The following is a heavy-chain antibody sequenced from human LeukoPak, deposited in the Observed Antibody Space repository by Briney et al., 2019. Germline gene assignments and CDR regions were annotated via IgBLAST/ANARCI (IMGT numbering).Heavy chain of an antibody. CDR2: FDPEDGET. CDR3: ATGTLRRAVAGWGFDY. D-gene: IGHD6-19*01. Sequence: ASVKVSCKVSGYTLTELSMHWVRQAPGKGLEWMGGFDPEDGETIYAQKFQGRVTMTEDTSTDTAYMELSSLRSEDTAVYYCATGTLRRAVAGWGFDYWGQGTLVTVSS. CDR1: GYTLTELS. V-gene: IGHV1-24*01. J-gene: IGHJ4*02.